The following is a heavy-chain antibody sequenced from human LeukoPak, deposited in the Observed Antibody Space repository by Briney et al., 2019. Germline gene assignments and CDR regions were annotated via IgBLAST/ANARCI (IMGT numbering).Heavy chain of an antibody. CDR3: ARAESGYDYVGYYGMDV. CDR1: GYTFTGYY. J-gene: IGHJ6*04. V-gene: IGHV1-2*04. CDR2: INPNSGGT. D-gene: IGHD5-12*01. Sequence: ASVKVSCKASGYTFTGYYMHWVRQAPGQGLEWMGWINPNSGGTNYAQKFQGWVTMTRDTSISTANMELSRLRSDDTAVYYCARAESGYDYVGYYGMDVWGKGTTVTVSS.